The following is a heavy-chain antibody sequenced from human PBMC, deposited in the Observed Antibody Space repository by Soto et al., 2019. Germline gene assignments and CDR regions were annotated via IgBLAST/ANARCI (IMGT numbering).Heavy chain of an antibody. CDR3: AKEGSTVTTWEMGLTDY. V-gene: IGHV3-30*18. D-gene: IGHD4-4*01. J-gene: IGHJ4*02. CDR1: GFTFSSYG. CDR2: ISYDGSNK. Sequence: QVQLVESGGGVVQPGRSLRLSCAASGFTFSSYGMHWVRQAPGKGLEWVAVISYDGSNKYYADSVKGRFTISRDNSKNTLYRQMNSLRAEDTAVYYCAKEGSTVTTWEMGLTDYWGQGTLVTVSS.